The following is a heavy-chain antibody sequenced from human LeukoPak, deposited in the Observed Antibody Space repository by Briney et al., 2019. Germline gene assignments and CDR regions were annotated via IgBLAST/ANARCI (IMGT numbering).Heavy chain of an antibody. CDR1: GFIFGDYN. J-gene: IGHJ3*02. Sequence: GGSLRLSCAASGFIFGDYNMNWVRQAPGKGLEWVSYISSGGSTIYYADSVKGRFTISRDNARNSLYLQMNGLTDEDTAMYYCARSDYHNSGSHTVFDAFDIWGQGTRVTVSS. CDR3: ARSDYHNSGSHTVFDAFDI. CDR2: ISSGGSTI. V-gene: IGHV3-48*02. D-gene: IGHD3-10*01.